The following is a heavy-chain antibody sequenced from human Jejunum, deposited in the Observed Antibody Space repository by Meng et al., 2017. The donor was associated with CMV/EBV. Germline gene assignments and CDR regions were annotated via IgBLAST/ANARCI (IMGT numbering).Heavy chain of an antibody. CDR3: AKRSGGYLDY. V-gene: IGHV3-23*01. J-gene: IGHJ4*02. CDR2: ISSSGADT. CDR1: GFTFRKYY. Sequence: SCEASGFTFRKYYMTWVRLAPGKGLEWVASISSSGADTYHADSVKGRFTISRDNSNNLLYLQMNSLRDEDAALYYCAKRSGGYLDYWGQGILVTVSS.